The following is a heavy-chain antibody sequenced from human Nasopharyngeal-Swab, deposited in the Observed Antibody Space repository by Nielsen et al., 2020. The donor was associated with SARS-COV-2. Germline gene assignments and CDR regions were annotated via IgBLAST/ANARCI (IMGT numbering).Heavy chain of an antibody. Sequence: GESLTISCAASGFTFSSSAMHWVRQAPGKGLEWVAVISYDGSNKYYADSVKGRFTISRDNSKNTLYLQMNSLRAEDTAVYYCARDLSGSYADDAFDIWGQGTMGNV. CDR1: GFTFSSSA. CDR3: ARDLSGSYADDAFDI. D-gene: IGHD3-10*01. J-gene: IGHJ3*02. V-gene: IGHV3-30-3*01. CDR2: ISYDGSNK.